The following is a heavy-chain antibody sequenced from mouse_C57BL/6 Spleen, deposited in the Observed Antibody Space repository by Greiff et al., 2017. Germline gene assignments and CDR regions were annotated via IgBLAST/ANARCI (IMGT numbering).Heavy chain of an antibody. D-gene: IGHD2-4*01. Sequence: EVQLQQSGPGLVKPSQSLSLTCSVTGYSITSGYYWNWIRQFPGNKLEWMGYISYDGSNNYNPSLKNRISITRDTSKNQFFLKLNSVTTEDTATYYCARGGRDYALAYWGQGTLVTVSA. CDR3: ARGGRDYALAY. V-gene: IGHV3-6*01. CDR1: GYSITSGYY. CDR2: ISYDGSN. J-gene: IGHJ3*01.